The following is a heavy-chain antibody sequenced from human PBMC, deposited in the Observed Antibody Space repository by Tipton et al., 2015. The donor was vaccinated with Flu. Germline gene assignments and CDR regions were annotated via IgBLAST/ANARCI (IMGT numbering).Heavy chain of an antibody. CDR1: GFTFNNYA. Sequence: SLRLSCAASGFTFNNYAMNWVRQAPGKGLEWFSAISGSGGSTFCVDSLKGRFTISRDNSKNTLHLQMNSLRAEDTAVYYCAKRTCSGGSCPIDSWGQGTLVTVSS. D-gene: IGHD2-15*01. J-gene: IGHJ4*02. V-gene: IGHV3-23*01. CDR2: ISGSGGST. CDR3: AKRTCSGGSCPIDS.